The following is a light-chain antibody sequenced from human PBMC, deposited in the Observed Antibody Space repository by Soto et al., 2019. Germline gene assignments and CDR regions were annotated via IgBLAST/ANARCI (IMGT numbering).Light chain of an antibody. CDR3: CSYTSSSTHV. J-gene: IGLJ1*01. CDR2: DVN. V-gene: IGLV2-14*03. CDR1: SSDVGGYNF. Sequence: QSALTQPTSVSGSPGQSITISCTGTSSDVGGYNFVSWYQQHPGKVPKLMIFDVNRRPSGVSDRFSGSKSGNTASLTISGLQAEDEGDYYCCSYTSSSTHVFGSGTKLTVL.